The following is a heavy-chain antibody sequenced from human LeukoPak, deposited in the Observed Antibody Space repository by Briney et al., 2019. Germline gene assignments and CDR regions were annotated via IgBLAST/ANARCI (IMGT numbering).Heavy chain of an antibody. J-gene: IGHJ4*02. D-gene: IGHD2-2*01. CDR3: ARGAAPCSSTSCRWKGRTSPLV. CDR1: GGSISSYH. CDR2: IYYSGNT. V-gene: IGHV4-39*07. Sequence: PSETLSLTCTVSGGSISSYHWGWVRQPPGKGLEWIGSIYYSGNTYYNPSLKSRVTISVDTSKNQFSLKLSSVTAADTAVYYCARGAAPCSSTSCRWKGRTSPLVWGQGTLVTVSS.